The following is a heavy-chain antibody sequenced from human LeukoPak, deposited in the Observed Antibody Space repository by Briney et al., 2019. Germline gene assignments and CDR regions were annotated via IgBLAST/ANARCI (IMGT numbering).Heavy chain of an antibody. CDR1: GFTVSSNY. CDR2: IYSGGST. V-gene: IGHV3-53*01. Sequence: GGSLRLSCAASGFTVSSNYMSWVRQAPGKGLEWVSVIYSGGSTYYADSVKGRFTISGDNSKNTLYLQMNSLRAEDTAVYYCARLSPVYSEIDYWGQGTLVTVSS. J-gene: IGHJ4*02. D-gene: IGHD2-15*01. CDR3: ARLSPVYSEIDY.